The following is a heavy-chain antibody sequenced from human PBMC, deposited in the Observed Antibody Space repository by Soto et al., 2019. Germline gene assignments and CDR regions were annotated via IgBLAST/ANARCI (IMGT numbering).Heavy chain of an antibody. V-gene: IGHV4-59*01. CDR3: ARDLGRVPAARGGSYGMDV. CDR2: IYYCGGT. Sequence: PSETLSLTCTVSGGSISSYYWSWIRQPPGKGLEWIGYIYYCGGTNYNPSLKSRVTISVDTSKNQFSLKLSSVTAADTAVYYCARDLGRVPAARGGSYGMDVWGQGTTVTVSS. J-gene: IGHJ6*02. CDR1: GGSISSYY. D-gene: IGHD2-2*01.